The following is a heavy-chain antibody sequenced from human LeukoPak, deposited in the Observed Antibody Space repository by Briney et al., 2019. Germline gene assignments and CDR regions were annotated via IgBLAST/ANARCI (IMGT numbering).Heavy chain of an antibody. D-gene: IGHD1-26*01. Sequence: QAGGSLRLSCAASGFTVSSNYMTWVRQAPGKGLEWVANIRPDGNDRNFVDSVKGRFTISIDRAKKSVYLQMNSLRVEDTAVYYCARDDTQRRDDEYYDALDLWGQGTMVTVSS. CDR2: IRPDGNDR. CDR1: GFTVSSNY. V-gene: IGHV3-7*01. CDR3: ARDDTQRRDDEYYDALDL. J-gene: IGHJ3*01.